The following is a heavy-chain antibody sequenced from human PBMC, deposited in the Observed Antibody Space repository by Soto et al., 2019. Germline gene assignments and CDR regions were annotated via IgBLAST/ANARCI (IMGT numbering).Heavy chain of an antibody. D-gene: IGHD6-6*01. J-gene: IGHJ6*02. Sequence: PGGSLRLSCAASGFTFDDYAMHWVRQAPGKGLEWVSGISWNSGSIGYADSVKGRFTTSRDNAKNSLYLQMNSLRAEDTALYYCAKDMGSRSSDGMDVWGQGTTVTVSS. V-gene: IGHV3-9*01. CDR1: GFTFDDYA. CDR3: AKDMGSRSSDGMDV. CDR2: ISWNSGSI.